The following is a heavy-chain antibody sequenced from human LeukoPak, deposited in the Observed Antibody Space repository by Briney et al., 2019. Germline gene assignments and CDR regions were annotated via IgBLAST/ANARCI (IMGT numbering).Heavy chain of an antibody. J-gene: IGHJ4*02. D-gene: IGHD4-17*01. V-gene: IGHV3-48*03. CDR2: ISSSGSTI. CDR3: ARDVGSYGDSFGY. CDR1: GFTFSSYE. Sequence: GGSLRLSCAASGFTFSSYEMNWVRQAPGKGLEWVSYISSSGSTIYYADSVKGRFTISRDNAKNSLYLQMNSLRAEDTAVYYCARDVGSYGDSFGYWGQGTLVTVSS.